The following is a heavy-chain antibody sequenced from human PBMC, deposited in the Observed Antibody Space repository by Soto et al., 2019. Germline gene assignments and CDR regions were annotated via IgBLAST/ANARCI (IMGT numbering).Heavy chain of an antibody. J-gene: IGHJ4*02. CDR2: IYYSGST. D-gene: IGHD3-22*01. V-gene: IGHV4-39*01. CDR1: GGSISSSSYY. CDR3: ARLGDGSGYYNGGEFDY. Sequence: QLQLQESGTRLLKPSETLSLTCTVSGGSISSSSYYWGWVRQPPGKGLEWIGNIYYSGSTYYNTSLEGRVTMSVDTSKNQFSLKLSSVTAADTAVYYCARLGDGSGYYNGGEFDYWGQGTLVTVSS.